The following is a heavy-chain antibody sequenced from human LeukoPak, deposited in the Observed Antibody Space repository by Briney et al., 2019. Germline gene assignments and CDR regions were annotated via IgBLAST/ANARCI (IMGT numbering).Heavy chain of an antibody. CDR3: ARDKLIRYYYDQDYYYMDV. J-gene: IGHJ6*03. CDR2: IRNDGSNK. CDR1: GFTFDDYA. D-gene: IGHD3-22*01. V-gene: IGHV3-33*08. Sequence: PGRSLRLSCAASGFTFDDYAMHWVRQAPGKGLEWVAFIRNDGSNKYYADSVKGRFTIYRDNSKNTLYLQMNSLRAEDTAVYYCARDKLIRYYYDQDYYYMDVWGKGTTVTVSS.